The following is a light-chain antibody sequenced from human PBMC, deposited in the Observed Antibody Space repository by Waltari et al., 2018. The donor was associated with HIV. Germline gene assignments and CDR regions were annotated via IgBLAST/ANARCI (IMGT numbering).Light chain of an antibody. CDR3: QQRSNWPPYT. Sequence: EIVLTQSPATLSLSPGERATLSCRASQSVSSYLAWYQQKPGQAPRLLIYDASNRATGIPPRFSGRGSGTDFTLTITSLEPEDFAVYYCQQRSNWPPYTFGQGTKLEIK. V-gene: IGKV3-11*01. J-gene: IGKJ2*01. CDR2: DAS. CDR1: QSVSSY.